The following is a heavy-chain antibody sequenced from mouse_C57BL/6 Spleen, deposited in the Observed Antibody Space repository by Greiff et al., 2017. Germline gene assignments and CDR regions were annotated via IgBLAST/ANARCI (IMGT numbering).Heavy chain of an antibody. J-gene: IGHJ4*01. CDR1: GYTFTGYW. Sequence: QVQLQQPGAELVKPGASVKLSCKASGYTFTGYWMHWVKQRPGQGLEWIGMIHPNSGSTNYNEKFKSKATLTVDKSSSTAYMQLSSLTSEDSAVYYCARFITTVVATDYYAMDYWGQGTSVTVSS. D-gene: IGHD1-1*01. CDR3: ARFITTVVATDYYAMDY. CDR2: IHPNSGST. V-gene: IGHV1-64*01.